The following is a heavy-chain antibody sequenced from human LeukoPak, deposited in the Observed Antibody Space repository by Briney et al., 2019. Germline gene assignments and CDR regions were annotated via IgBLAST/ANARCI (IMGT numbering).Heavy chain of an antibody. CDR3: ARAAYDVLTGYETFDY. Sequence: SETLSLTCTVSGGSISSYYWSWIRQPPGKGLEWIGYIYYSGSANYNPSLKSRVTISLDTSKNQFSLKLSSATAADTAVYYCARAAYDVLTGYETFDYWGQGTLVTVSS. J-gene: IGHJ4*02. D-gene: IGHD3-9*01. CDR2: IYYSGSA. V-gene: IGHV4-59*01. CDR1: GGSISSYY.